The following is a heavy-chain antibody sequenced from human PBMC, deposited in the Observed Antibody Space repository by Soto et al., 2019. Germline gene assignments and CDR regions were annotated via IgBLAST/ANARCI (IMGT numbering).Heavy chain of an antibody. J-gene: IGHJ4*02. CDR3: AKWADCSSTSCYTSGYFDY. CDR1: GFTFSSYA. V-gene: IGHV3-23*01. Sequence: GGSLRLSCAASGFTFSSYAMSWVRQAPGKGLEWVSAISGSGGSTYYADSVKGRFTISRDNSKNTLYLQMNSLGAEDTAVYYCAKWADCSSTSCYTSGYFDYWGQGTLVTVSS. D-gene: IGHD2-2*02. CDR2: ISGSGGST.